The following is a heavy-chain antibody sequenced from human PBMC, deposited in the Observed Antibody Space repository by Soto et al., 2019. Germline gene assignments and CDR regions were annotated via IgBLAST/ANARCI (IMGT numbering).Heavy chain of an antibody. D-gene: IGHD5-18*01. V-gene: IGHV3-23*01. J-gene: IGHJ6*02. CDR3: AKNSVNTAMGPYYYYGMDV. Sequence: GGSLRLSCAASGFTFSSYAMSWVRQAPGKGLEGVSAISGSGGSTYYADSVKGRFTISRDNSKNTLYLQMNSLRAEDTAVYYCAKNSVNTAMGPYYYYGMDVWGQGTTVTVSS. CDR2: ISGSGGST. CDR1: GFTFSSYA.